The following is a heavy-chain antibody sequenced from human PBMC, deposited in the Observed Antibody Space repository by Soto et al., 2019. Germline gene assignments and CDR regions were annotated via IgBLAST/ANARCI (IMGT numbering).Heavy chain of an antibody. CDR3: ARGRIPAPSIWFDP. V-gene: IGHV1-18*01. CDR2: ISGYNGDT. J-gene: IGHJ5*02. D-gene: IGHD2-2*01. Sequence: ASVKVSCKTSGYTFTSYGVSWVRQAPGQGLEWMGWISGYNGDTRYAQNFQDRVTMTTDTPTTTAYMELRSLRSDDTAVYYCARGRIPAPSIWFDPWGQGTPVTVSS. CDR1: GYTFTSYG.